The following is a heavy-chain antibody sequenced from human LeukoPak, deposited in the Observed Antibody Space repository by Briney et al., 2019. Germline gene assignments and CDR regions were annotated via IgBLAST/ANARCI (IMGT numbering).Heavy chain of an antibody. D-gene: IGHD6-19*01. CDR1: GYSISSGYY. Sequence: SETLSLTCAVSGYSISSGYYWGRIRQPPGKGLEWIGSIYHSGSTYYNPSLKSRVTISVDTSKNQFSLKLRSVTAADTAVYYCARQWLPRADAFDVWGQGTMVTVSS. J-gene: IGHJ3*01. CDR2: IYHSGST. V-gene: IGHV4-38-2*01. CDR3: ARQWLPRADAFDV.